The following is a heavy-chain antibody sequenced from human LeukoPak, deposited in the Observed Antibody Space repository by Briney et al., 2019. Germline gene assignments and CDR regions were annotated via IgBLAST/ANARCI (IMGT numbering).Heavy chain of an antibody. D-gene: IGHD4-23*01. CDR2: IGAYNGDT. CDR3: ARDRGYYGGNSYFDH. Sequence: ASVKVSCKASGYTFTNYGITWVRQAPGQGLEWMGWIGAYNGDTNYAVNLQGRVTMTTDTSTNTAYMELRSLRSDDTAVYYCARDRGYYGGNSYFDHWGQGNLVTVSS. CDR1: GYTFTNYG. V-gene: IGHV1-18*01. J-gene: IGHJ4*02.